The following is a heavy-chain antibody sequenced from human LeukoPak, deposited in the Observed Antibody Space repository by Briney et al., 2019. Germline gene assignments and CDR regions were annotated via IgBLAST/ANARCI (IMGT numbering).Heavy chain of an antibody. V-gene: IGHV4-34*04. J-gene: IGHJ4*02. D-gene: IGHD6-19*01. CDR2: INHSGST. CDR1: SGSFSGYC. CDR3: ARDRGEQWLGLFDY. Sequence: SETLSLTCAVYSGSFSGYCWSWIRQPPGKGLEWSGEINHSGSTNDNPSLKSRTTISVDTSKNQFSVKLSSVTAPDTAVYYCARDRGEQWLGLFDYWGQGTLVTVSS.